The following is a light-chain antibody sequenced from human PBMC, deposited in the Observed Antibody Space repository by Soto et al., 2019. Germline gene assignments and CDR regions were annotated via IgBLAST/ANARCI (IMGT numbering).Light chain of an antibody. Sequence: AIQLTQSPSSLSACVGDRVTITCRASQGISSALAWYQQEPGKAPKLLIYDASSLESGVPSRFSGSGSGTDFTLTISSLQPEDFATYYCQQFNNFPITFGQGTRLEIK. CDR3: QQFNNFPIT. CDR1: QGISSA. CDR2: DAS. V-gene: IGKV1D-13*01. J-gene: IGKJ5*01.